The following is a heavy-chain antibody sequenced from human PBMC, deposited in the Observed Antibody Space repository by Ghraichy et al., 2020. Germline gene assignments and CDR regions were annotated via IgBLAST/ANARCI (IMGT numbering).Heavy chain of an antibody. J-gene: IGHJ4*02. V-gene: IGHV3-7*01. CDR1: GFTFSSFS. CDR3: ARGACGL. CDR2: IKQDGSEK. D-gene: IGHD1-26*01. Sequence: GGSLRLSCAASGFTFSSFSMTWVRQAPGKGLEWVANIKQDGSEKYYVDSVKGRFTISRDNAKSSLYLQMNSLRAEDTAVYYCARGACGLWGQGTLVTVSS.